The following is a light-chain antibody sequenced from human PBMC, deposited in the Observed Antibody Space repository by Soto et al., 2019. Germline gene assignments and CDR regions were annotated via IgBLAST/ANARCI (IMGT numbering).Light chain of an antibody. CDR3: ATWADSVNGVV. Sequence: QSVLTQPPSASGTPGQTVTMSCSGSNSDIGSHSVDWYQQFPGTTPRLLINSNDQRPSGVPDRFSGSKSGTSASLAISGLQSEDEADYYCATWADSVNGVVFGGGTKVTVL. CDR1: NSDIGSHS. V-gene: IGLV1-44*01. CDR2: SND. J-gene: IGLJ2*01.